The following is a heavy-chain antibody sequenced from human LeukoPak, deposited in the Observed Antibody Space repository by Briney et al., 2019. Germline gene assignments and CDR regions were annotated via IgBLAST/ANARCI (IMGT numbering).Heavy chain of an antibody. Sequence: GVSLTLSCAASGFTFRSLWMLWLRHAPGKGLVGVSRINNDGSSTSHADSVKGRFTISRDNAKNTLYRQMNTLRAKDTAVYYCAFLYGSGSPRGYWGQGTLVTVSS. V-gene: IGHV3-74*01. CDR1: GFTFRSLW. D-gene: IGHD3-10*01. CDR2: INNDGSST. J-gene: IGHJ4*02. CDR3: AFLYGSGSPRGY.